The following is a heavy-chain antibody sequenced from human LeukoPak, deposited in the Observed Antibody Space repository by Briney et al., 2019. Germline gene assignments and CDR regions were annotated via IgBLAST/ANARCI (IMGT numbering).Heavy chain of an antibody. CDR2: FDPEDGET. CDR1: GYTLTELS. Sequence: ASVKVSCKVSGYTLTELSMHWVRQAPGKGLEWMGGFDPEDGETIYAQKFQGRVTMTEDTSTDTAYMELSSLRSEDTAVYYCATVAYYGSGSYLAFDIWGQGTMVTVSS. D-gene: IGHD3-10*01. J-gene: IGHJ3*02. CDR3: ATVAYYGSGSYLAFDI. V-gene: IGHV1-24*01.